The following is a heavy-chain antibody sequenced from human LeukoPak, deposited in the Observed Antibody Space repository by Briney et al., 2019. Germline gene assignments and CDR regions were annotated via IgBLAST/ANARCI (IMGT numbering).Heavy chain of an antibody. CDR2: INPSGDST. V-gene: IGHV1-46*01. CDR1: GYTFTGYY. CDR3: AKLAASETGEGS. D-gene: IGHD6-13*01. Sequence: ASVKVSCKASGYTFTGYYIHCVRQAPGQGLEWMGVINPSGDSTSYAQKFQGRVTMTRDTSTSTVYMELSSLRSEDTAIYYCAKLAASETGEGSWGQGTLVTVSS. J-gene: IGHJ5*02.